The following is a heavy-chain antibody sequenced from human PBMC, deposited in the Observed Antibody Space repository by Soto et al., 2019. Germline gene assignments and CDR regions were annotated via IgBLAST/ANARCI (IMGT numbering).Heavy chain of an antibody. V-gene: IGHV3-48*03. Sequence: PGGSLRLSCAASGFTFSAYEANWVRQAPGKGLEWVSYISGSGSTIFYADSVKGRFTISRDNAKNSVYLQMNSLRVEDTAVYYCARERLSRGAENWFDPWGQGTLVTVSS. CDR1: GFTFSAYE. CDR2: ISGSGSTI. CDR3: ARERLSRGAENWFDP. J-gene: IGHJ5*02. D-gene: IGHD6-25*01.